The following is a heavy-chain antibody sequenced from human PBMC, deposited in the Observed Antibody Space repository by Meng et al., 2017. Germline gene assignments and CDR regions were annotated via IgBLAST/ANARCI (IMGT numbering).Heavy chain of an antibody. J-gene: IGHJ4*02. CDR1: GFTFSSYA. D-gene: IGHD6-13*01. CDR3: AKIRSELAAAGINY. Sequence: GESLKISCAASGFTFSSYAMSWVRQAPGKGLEWVSAITGSGGSTYYADSVKGRFTISRDNSKNTLYLQMNSLRAEDTAVYYCAKIRSELAAAGINYWGQGTRVTVSS. CDR2: ITGSGGST. V-gene: IGHV3-23*01.